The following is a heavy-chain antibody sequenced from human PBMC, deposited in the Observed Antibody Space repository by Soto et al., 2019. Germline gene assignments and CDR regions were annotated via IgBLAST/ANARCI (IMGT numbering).Heavy chain of an antibody. CDR1: RYTVTGYY. J-gene: IGHJ4*02. D-gene: IGHD6-13*01. CDR3: ARDIAAAGFYYFDY. V-gene: IGHV1-2*02. CDR2: INPNSGGT. Sequence: ASVKVSCKASRYTVTGYYMHWVRQAPGQGLEWMGWINPNSGGTNYAQKFQGRVTMTRDTSISTAYMELSRLRSDDTAVYYCARDIAAAGFYYFDYWGQGTLVTVSS.